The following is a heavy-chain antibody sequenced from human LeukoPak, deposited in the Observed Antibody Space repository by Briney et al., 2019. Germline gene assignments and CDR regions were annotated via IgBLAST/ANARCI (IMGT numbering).Heavy chain of an antibody. V-gene: IGHV3-21*01. CDR1: GFTFSSYS. CDR2: ISSSSSYI. CDR3: AGATYYYDSSGYPTHDY. J-gene: IGHJ4*02. D-gene: IGHD3-22*01. Sequence: PGGSLRLSCAASGFTFSSYSMNWVRQAPGKGLEWVSSISSSSSYIYYADSVKGRFTISRDNAKNSLYLQMNSLRAEDTAVYYCAGATYYYDSSGYPTHDYWGQGTLVTVSS.